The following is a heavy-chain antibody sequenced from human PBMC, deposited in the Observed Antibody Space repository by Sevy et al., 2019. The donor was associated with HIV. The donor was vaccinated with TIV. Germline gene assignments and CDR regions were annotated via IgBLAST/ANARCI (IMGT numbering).Heavy chain of an antibody. V-gene: IGHV3-21*01. Sequence: GGSLRLSCAASGFTFNIYSMNWVRQAPGKGLEWVSSISGSSSYIFYADSVKGRFTISRDNAKNSVYLQMNSLRAEDTAAYYCARPYGSGSWEAFDIWGQGTMVTVSS. CDR1: GFTFNIYS. CDR2: ISGSSSYI. J-gene: IGHJ3*02. CDR3: ARPYGSGSWEAFDI. D-gene: IGHD3-10*01.